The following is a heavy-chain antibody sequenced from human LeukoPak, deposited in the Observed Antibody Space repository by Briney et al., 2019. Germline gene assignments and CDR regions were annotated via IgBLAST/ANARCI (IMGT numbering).Heavy chain of an antibody. V-gene: IGHV4-34*01. CDR3: ARKLGYYYDSTFDY. CDR2: INHSGGT. D-gene: IGHD3-22*01. J-gene: IGHJ4*02. Sequence: SETLSLTCAVYGGSFSGYYWSWIRQPPGKGLEWIGEINHSGGTNYNPSLKSRVTISVDTSKNQFSLKLSSVTAADTAVYYCARKLGYYYDSTFDYWGQGTLVTVSS. CDR1: GGSFSGYY.